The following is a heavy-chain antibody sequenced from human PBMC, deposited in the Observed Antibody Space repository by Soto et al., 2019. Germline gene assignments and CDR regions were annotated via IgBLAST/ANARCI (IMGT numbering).Heavy chain of an antibody. D-gene: IGHD2-15*01. CDR1: GFTFSSYA. CDR2: ISGSGGST. V-gene: IGHV3-23*01. CDR3: AKKGCSGGSCYSYYYYYYYMDV. J-gene: IGHJ6*03. Sequence: EVQLLESGGGLVQPGGSLRLSCAASGFTFSSYAMSWVRQAPGKGLEWVSAISGSGGSTHYADSVKGRFTISRDNSKNTLYLQMNSLRAEDTAVYYCAKKGCSGGSCYSYYYYYYYMDVWGKGTTVTVSS.